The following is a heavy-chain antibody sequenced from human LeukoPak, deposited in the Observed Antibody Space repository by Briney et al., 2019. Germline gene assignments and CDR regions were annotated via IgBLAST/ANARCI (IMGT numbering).Heavy chain of an antibody. V-gene: IGHV3-11*01. CDR3: AREGAHYSSSFRVSHVFDY. J-gene: IGHJ4*02. CDR1: GFTFSDYY. CDR2: ISSSGSTI. D-gene: IGHD6-6*01. Sequence: GGSLRLSCAASGFTFSDYYMSWIRQAPGKGREWGSYISSSGSTIYYAHSVTGRFTISRDNAKNPLYLQMNSLRAEETAVYYCAREGAHYSSSFRVSHVFDYWGQGTLVTVSS.